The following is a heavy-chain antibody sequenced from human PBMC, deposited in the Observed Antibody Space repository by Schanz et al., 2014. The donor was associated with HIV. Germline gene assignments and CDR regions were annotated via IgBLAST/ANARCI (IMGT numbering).Heavy chain of an antibody. CDR1: GYGYIFTTYY. D-gene: IGHD3-10*01. Sequence: QVQLVQSGAEVKKPGASVKISCKASGYGYIFTTYYIHWVRQAPGQGLEWMGMIKTSGGTTTYAQKFQGRVTLTRDTTATTVYMELSSLKSEDTAVYYCARDSRPTDLVRGANLDYWGQGTLVTVSS. CDR3: ARDSRPTDLVRGANLDY. J-gene: IGHJ4*02. V-gene: IGHV1-46*01. CDR2: IKTSGGTT.